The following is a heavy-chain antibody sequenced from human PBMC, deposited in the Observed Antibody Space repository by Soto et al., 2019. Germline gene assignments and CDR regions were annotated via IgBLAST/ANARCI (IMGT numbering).Heavy chain of an antibody. J-gene: IGHJ4*02. V-gene: IGHV3-23*01. D-gene: IGHD2-2*01. CDR1: GFTFSSYA. CDR3: AKDRSFLGYCSSTSCYFDY. CDR2: ISGSGGST. Sequence: GGSLRLSCAASGFTFSSYAMSWVRQAPGKGLEWVSAISGSGGSTYYADSVKGRFTISRDNSKNTLYLQMNSLRAEDTAVYYCAKDRSFLGYCSSTSCYFDYWGQGTLVTVSS.